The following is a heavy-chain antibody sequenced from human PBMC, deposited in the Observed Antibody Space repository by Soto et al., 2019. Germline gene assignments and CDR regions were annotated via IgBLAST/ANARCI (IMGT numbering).Heavy chain of an antibody. CDR3: AKAGGAYYYYGMDV. D-gene: IGHD3-10*01. CDR1: GYTFTSYA. Sequence: QVQLVQSGAEVKKPGASVKVSCKASGYTFTSYAMHWVRQAPGQRLEWMGWINAGNGNTKYSQKFQGRVTITRDTSASTAYMELSSLRSEDTAVYYCAKAGGAYYYYGMDVWGQGTTVTVSS. CDR2: INAGNGNT. J-gene: IGHJ6*02. V-gene: IGHV1-3*01.